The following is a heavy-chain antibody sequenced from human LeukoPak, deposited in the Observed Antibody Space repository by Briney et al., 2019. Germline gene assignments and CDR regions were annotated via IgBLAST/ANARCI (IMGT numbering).Heavy chain of an antibody. CDR1: GGSISSYY. CDR3: ARGGSSSWFLAEGYY. V-gene: IGHV4-4*07. CDR2: IYTSGST. Sequence: SETLSLTCTVSGGSISSYYWSWIRQPAGKGLEWIGRIYTSGSTNYNPSLKSRVTISVDTSKNQFSLKLSSVTAADTAVYYCARGGSSSWFLAEGYYWGQGTLVTVSS. J-gene: IGHJ4*02. D-gene: IGHD6-13*01.